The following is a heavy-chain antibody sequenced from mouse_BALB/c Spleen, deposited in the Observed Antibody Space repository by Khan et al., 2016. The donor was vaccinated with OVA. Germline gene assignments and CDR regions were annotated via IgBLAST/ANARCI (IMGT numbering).Heavy chain of an antibody. V-gene: IGHV3-1*02. CDR2: VHYSGST. CDR1: GYSITSGYN. Sequence: EVQLQEPGPDLVKPSQSLSLTCTVTGYSITSGYNWHWIRHFPGNKLDWLGYVHYSGSTSYNPSLKSRISITRDTSKNQLFLQLNSVTTEANAKYYCAGGYPTYWGQGTLVTVSA. CDR3: AGGYPTY. J-gene: IGHJ3*01.